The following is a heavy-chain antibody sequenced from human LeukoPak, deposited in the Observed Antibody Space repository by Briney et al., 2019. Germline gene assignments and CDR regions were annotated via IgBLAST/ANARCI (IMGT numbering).Heavy chain of an antibody. Sequence: GGSLRLSCAASGFSFSNFWMAWVRQRPGEGLEWVANMKPDASHISYVDSVEGRFTISRDNAKNSLYLQMDSLRAEDTAVYYWVRDSRTYGYFWGRGTLVTVSS. CDR2: MKPDASHI. CDR3: VRDSRTYGYF. J-gene: IGHJ4*02. V-gene: IGHV3-7*01. D-gene: IGHD3-10*01. CDR1: GFSFSNFW.